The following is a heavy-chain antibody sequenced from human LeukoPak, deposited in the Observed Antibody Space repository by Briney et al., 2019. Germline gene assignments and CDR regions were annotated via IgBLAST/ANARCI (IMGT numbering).Heavy chain of an antibody. J-gene: IGHJ4*02. V-gene: IGHV3-23*01. CDR3: AKDFRIGYSAHFDY. Sequence: GGSLRLSSVGSGFTFRSHAMSWVRQAPEKGLEFVSGIYENGGTTYYADSVKGRFSISRDNSKNTLYLQMDSLRGEDTAVYYCAKDFRIGYSAHFDYWGQGALVTVSS. CDR2: IYENGGTT. D-gene: IGHD2-21*01. CDR1: GFTFRSHA.